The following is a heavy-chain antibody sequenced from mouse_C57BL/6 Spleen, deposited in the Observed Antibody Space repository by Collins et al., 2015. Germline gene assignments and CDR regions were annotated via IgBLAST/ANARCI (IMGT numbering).Heavy chain of an antibody. CDR1: GYTFTTYG. V-gene: IGHV9-3*01. CDR3: ARPYYSNYVDY. D-gene: IGHD2-5*01. CDR2: INTYSGVP. Sequence: IQLVQSGPELKKPGETVKISCKASGYTFTTYGMSWVKQAPGKGLKWMGWINTYSGVPTYADDFKGRFAFSLETSASTAYLQINNLKNEDTATYFCARPYYSNYVDYWGQGTTLTVSS. J-gene: IGHJ2*01.